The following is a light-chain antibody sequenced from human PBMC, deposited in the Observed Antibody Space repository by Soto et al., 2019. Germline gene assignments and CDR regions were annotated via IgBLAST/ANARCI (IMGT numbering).Light chain of an antibody. CDR2: ETS. CDR1: QSISSY. Sequence: DTQMTQSPSSLSASVGDRVTITCRASQSISSYLNWYQQKPGKAPKVLIYETSNLQSGVPSRFSGSESGTDFTLTISSLQPEDFATYYCQQTYSAPLTFGGGTTVEFK. V-gene: IGKV1-39*01. CDR3: QQTYSAPLT. J-gene: IGKJ4*01.